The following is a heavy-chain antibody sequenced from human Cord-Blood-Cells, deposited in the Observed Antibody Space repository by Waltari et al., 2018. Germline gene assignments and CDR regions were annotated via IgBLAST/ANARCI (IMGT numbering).Heavy chain of an antibody. CDR1: GYTFTGYY. CDR3: ARGGGSIAAAFDY. J-gene: IGHJ4*02. Sequence: QVQLVQSGAEVKKPGASVKVSCKASGYTFTGYYMHWVRQAPGQGLEWMGWNNPNGGGTNDAQKLKGRGTMTRETSISTAYMERSRLRSDDTAVYYCARGGGSIAAAFDYWGQGTLVTVSS. D-gene: IGHD6-13*01. CDR2: NNPNGGGT. V-gene: IGHV1-2*02.